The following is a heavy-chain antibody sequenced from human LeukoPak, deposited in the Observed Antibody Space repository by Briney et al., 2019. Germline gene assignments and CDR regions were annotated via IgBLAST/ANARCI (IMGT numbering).Heavy chain of an antibody. CDR1: GFTVSSNY. D-gene: IGHD5-12*01. CDR2: IYSGGNT. Sequence: GGSLRLSCAASGFTVSSNYMSWVRQAPGKGLEWVSIIYSGGNTYYADSVKGRFTISRDNSKNTLYLQMNSLRAEDTAVYYCARDREWLRPSYYYYYGMDVWGQGTTVTVSS. CDR3: ARDREWLRPSYYYYYGMDV. V-gene: IGHV3-53*01. J-gene: IGHJ6*02.